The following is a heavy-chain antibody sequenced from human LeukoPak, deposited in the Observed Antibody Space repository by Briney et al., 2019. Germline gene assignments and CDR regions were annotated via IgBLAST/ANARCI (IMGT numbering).Heavy chain of an antibody. D-gene: IGHD5-12*01. Sequence: GGSLRLSCAASGFIIISYRMSWVRQAPGKGLEGVANIKQDGSEKYYVDSVKGRFTISRDNAKNSLYLQMNSLRVEDTAVYYCAREHSGYDFPGRDYYYMDVWGKGTTVTVAS. CDR3: AREHSGYDFPGRDYYYMDV. CDR2: IKQDGSEK. CDR1: GFIIISYR. J-gene: IGHJ6*03. V-gene: IGHV3-7*01.